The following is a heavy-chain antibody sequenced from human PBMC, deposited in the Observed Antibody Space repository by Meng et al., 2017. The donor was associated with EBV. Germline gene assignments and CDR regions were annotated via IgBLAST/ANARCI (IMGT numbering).Heavy chain of an antibody. Sequence: EVQLEESWGGLVKPGESLRLSCAASGFTLRSYSMNWVRLAPGKGLEWVSSISSNSIDIYYADLVKGRFTISRDNAKNSLFLQMNSLRAEDTAVYYCARDRTSNRFDYWGQGTLVTVSS. CDR3: ARDRTSNRFDY. J-gene: IGHJ4*02. CDR1: GFTLRSYS. V-gene: IGHV3-21*01. CDR2: ISSNSIDI. D-gene: IGHD2-8*01.